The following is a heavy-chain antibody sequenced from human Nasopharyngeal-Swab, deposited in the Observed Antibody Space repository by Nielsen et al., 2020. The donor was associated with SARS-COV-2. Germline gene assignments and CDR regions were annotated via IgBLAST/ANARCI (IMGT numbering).Heavy chain of an antibody. D-gene: IGHD3-3*01. CDR2: IYYSGST. CDR3: ASGRLRFLEWPAEGEFYYYYGMDV. Sequence: WIRQPPGKGLEWIGYIYYSGSTNYNPSLKSRVTISVDTSKNQFSLKLSSVTAADTAVYYCASGRLRFLEWPAEGEFYYYYGMDVWGQGTTVTVSS. J-gene: IGHJ6*02. V-gene: IGHV4-59*08.